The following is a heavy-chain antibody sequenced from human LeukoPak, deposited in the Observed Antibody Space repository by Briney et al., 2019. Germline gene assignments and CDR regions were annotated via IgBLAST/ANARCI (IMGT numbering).Heavy chain of an antibody. Sequence: GGSLRLSCAASGFTFDDYGMSWVRQAPGKGLEWVSGINWNGGSTGYADSVKGRFTISRDNAKNSLYLQMNSLRAEDTAVYYCTRDRESGSVVHYYYYMDVWGKGTTVTVSS. D-gene: IGHD1-26*01. J-gene: IGHJ6*03. CDR2: INWNGGST. V-gene: IGHV3-20*04. CDR1: GFTFDDYG. CDR3: TRDRESGSVVHYYYYMDV.